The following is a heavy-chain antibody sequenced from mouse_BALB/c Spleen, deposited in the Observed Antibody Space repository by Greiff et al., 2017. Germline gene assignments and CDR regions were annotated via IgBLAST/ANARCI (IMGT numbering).Heavy chain of an antibody. J-gene: IGHJ2*01. V-gene: IGHV1S81*02. CDR2: INPSNGGT. Sequence: QVQLQQPGAELVRPGASVKLSCKASGYSFTSYWMNWVKQRPGQGLEWIGEINPSNGGTNFNEKFKSKATLTVDKSSSTAYMQLSSLTSEDSAVYYCTRSAPFDYWGQGTTLTVSS. CDR1: GYSFTSYW. CDR3: TRSAPFDY.